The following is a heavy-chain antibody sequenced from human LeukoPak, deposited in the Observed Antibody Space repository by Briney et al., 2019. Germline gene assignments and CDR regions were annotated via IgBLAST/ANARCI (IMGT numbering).Heavy chain of an antibody. J-gene: IGHJ4*02. CDR1: GYTFTGYY. Sequence: ASVKVSCKASGYTFTGYYMHWVRQAPGQGLEWMGWINPNSGGTNYAQKFQGRVTKTRDTSISTAYMELSRLRSDDTAVYYCARALTTVVTPGGYWGQGTLVTVSS. V-gene: IGHV1-2*02. CDR2: INPNSGGT. CDR3: ARALTTVVTPGGY. D-gene: IGHD4-17*01.